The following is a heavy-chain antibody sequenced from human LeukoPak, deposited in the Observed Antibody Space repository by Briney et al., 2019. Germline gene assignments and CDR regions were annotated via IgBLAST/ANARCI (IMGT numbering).Heavy chain of an antibody. Sequence: PAGTLTLSCTASGFTFSSYDMNWVRQAPGKGLEWVGFMRYDGSNKYYADSVKGRFTISRDNSKNTLYLQMNSLRAEDTAVYYCAKATRGITIFGVVTDGYYFDYWGQGTLVTVSS. V-gene: IGHV3-30*02. CDR2: MRYDGSNK. D-gene: IGHD3-3*01. CDR3: AKATRGITIFGVVTDGYYFDY. CDR1: GFTFSSYD. J-gene: IGHJ4*02.